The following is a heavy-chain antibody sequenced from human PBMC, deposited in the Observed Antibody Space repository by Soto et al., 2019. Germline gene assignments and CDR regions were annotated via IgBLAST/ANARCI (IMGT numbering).Heavy chain of an antibody. CDR3: ARGGVDYYDSSGYYFSPYYFDY. Sequence: SETLSLTCTVSGGSISSYYWSWIRRPPGKGLEWIGYIYHSGSTYYNPSLKSRVTISVDRSKNQFSLKLSSVTAADTAVYYCARGGVDYYDSSGYYFSPYYFDYWGQGTLVTVSS. D-gene: IGHD3-22*01. CDR1: GGSISSYY. J-gene: IGHJ4*02. V-gene: IGHV4-59*12. CDR2: IYHSGST.